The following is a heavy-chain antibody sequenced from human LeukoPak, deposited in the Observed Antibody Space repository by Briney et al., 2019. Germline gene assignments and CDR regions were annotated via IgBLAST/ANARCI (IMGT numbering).Heavy chain of an antibody. V-gene: IGHV3-53*01. J-gene: IGHJ3*02. CDR2: IYSDGST. CDR3: VRGRNSFGIASSSWSHDVSDI. Sequence: PGGSLRLSCAASGFTVSNNYMSWVRQAPGKGLEWLSVIYSDGSTYYVGSVKGRFTISRDNSKNTLYLQMNSLRVEDTAVYYCVRGRNSFGIASSSWSHDVSDIWGQGTMVTVPS. D-gene: IGHD6-13*01. CDR1: GFTVSNNY.